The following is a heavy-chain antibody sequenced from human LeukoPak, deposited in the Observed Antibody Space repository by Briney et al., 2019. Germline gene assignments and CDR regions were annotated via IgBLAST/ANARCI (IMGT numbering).Heavy chain of an antibody. J-gene: IGHJ4*02. D-gene: IGHD1-26*01. CDR1: GFTFSTCW. V-gene: IGHV3-7*01. Sequence: GGSLRLSCAASGFTFSTCWMSWVRQAPGKGLEWVANIQQDGNEKYYVDSVKGRFTISRDSAKNSLYLQMNSLRVEDTAVYYCASRIVGTPDYFDYWGQGTLVTVSS. CDR3: ASRIVGTPDYFDY. CDR2: IQQDGNEK.